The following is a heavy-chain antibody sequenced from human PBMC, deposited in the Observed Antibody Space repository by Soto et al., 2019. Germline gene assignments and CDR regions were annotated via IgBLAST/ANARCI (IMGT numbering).Heavy chain of an antibody. D-gene: IGHD3-16*01. CDR3: ARALGRWGWLDY. CDR2: INAGNGNT. Sequence: QVQLVQSGAEVKKPGASVKVSCKASGYTFTSYAMHWVRQAPGQRLEWMGWINAGNGNTKYSQKFQGRVTITRDTSASTAYMELSSLRSEDTAVYYCARALGRWGWLDYWGQGTLVTVSS. J-gene: IGHJ4*02. CDR1: GYTFTSYA. V-gene: IGHV1-3*01.